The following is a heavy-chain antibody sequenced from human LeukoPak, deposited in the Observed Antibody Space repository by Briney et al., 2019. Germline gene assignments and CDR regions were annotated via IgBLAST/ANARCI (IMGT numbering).Heavy chain of an antibody. CDR1: GFTFNNYA. D-gene: IGHD1-1*01. Sequence: GWSLRLSCAASGFTFNNYAMSWVRQAPGRGLEWLSYVSGSGGATYYAASVKGRFTISRDNSKNTVYLQMGSLRAEDTAVYYCAKNRGGTYKYYMDVWGNGTTVTVSS. J-gene: IGHJ6*03. V-gene: IGHV3-23*01. CDR2: VSGSGGAT. CDR3: AKNRGGTYKYYMDV.